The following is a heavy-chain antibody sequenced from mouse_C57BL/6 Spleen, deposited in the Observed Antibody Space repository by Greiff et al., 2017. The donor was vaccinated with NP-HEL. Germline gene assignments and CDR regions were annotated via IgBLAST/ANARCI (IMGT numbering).Heavy chain of an antibody. CDR2: IWGDGST. J-gene: IGHJ1*03. CDR3: AKDDYDGWYFDV. Sequence: VKLMESGPGLVAPSQSLSITCTVSGFSLTSYGVSWVRQPPGKGLEWLGVIWGDGSTNYHSALISRQSIIKDNSKSQVFLKLNSRQTDDTATYYCAKDDYDGWYFDVWGTGTTVTVSS. CDR1: GFSLTSYG. V-gene: IGHV2-3*01. D-gene: IGHD2-4*01.